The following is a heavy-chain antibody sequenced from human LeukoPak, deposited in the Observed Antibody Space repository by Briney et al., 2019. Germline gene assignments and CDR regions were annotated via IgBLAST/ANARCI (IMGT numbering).Heavy chain of an antibody. CDR3: ARDPPEAPYAFDI. V-gene: IGHV3-20*04. J-gene: IGHJ3*02. CDR1: GFTFDDYG. Sequence: TGGSLRLSCAASGFTFDDYGMNWVRQAPGKGLEWVSGINWNGGTTSYAESVKGRFTISRDNAKNSLYLQMNSLRAEDTALYYCARDPPEAPYAFDIWGQGTMVTVSS. CDR2: INWNGGTT.